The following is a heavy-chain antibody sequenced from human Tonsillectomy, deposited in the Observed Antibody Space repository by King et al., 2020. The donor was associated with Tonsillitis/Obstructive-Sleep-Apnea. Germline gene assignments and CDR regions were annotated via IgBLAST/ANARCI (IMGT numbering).Heavy chain of an antibody. CDR1: GDSISNGDYY. J-gene: IGHJ4*02. Sequence: QLQESGPGLVKPSQTLSLTCTVSGDSISNGDYYWSWSRQHPGKGLEWIGDIYNSGHTSYNPSLKSRLIISVDSSKNQFSLKLGSVTAPDTAVYYCARGGGYCSTNSCSDCDSWGQGPLVTVSP. CDR2: IYNSGHT. CDR3: ARGGGYCSTNSCSDCDS. V-gene: IGHV4-31*03. D-gene: IGHD2-2*01.